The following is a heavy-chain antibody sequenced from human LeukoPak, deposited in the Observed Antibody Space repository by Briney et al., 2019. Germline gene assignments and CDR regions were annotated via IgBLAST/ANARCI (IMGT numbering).Heavy chain of an antibody. D-gene: IGHD3-22*01. V-gene: IGHV1-3*01. CDR2: INAGNGNT. J-gene: IGHJ4*02. Sequence: ASVKVSCKASGYTFTSYAVHWMRQAPGQRLEWMGWINAGNGNTKYSQKFQGRVTITRDTSASTAYMELSSLRSEDTAVYYCARESGYYDSSGYNLDYWGQGTLVTVSS. CDR1: GYTFTSYA. CDR3: ARESGYYDSSGYNLDY.